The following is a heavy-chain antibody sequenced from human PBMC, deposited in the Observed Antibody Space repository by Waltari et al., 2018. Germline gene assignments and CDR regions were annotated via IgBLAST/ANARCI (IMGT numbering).Heavy chain of an antibody. CDR2: INHSGST. V-gene: IGHV4-34*01. D-gene: IGHD3-10*01. CDR1: GGSFSGYY. J-gene: IGHJ4*02. CDR3: ASLPRRGCGMVRGVRLCDY. Sequence: QVQLQESGPGLVKPSETLSLTCAVYGGSFSGYYWSWIRQPPGKGLEWIGEINHSGSTNYNPSLKSRVTISVDTSKNQFSLKLSSVTAADTAVYYCASLPRRGCGMVRGVRLCDYWGQGTLVTVSS.